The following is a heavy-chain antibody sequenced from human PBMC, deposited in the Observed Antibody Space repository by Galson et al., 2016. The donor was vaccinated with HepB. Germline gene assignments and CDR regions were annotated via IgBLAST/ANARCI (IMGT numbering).Heavy chain of an antibody. CDR3: TTEVMDSNYDELDFDY. V-gene: IGHV3-15*01. Sequence: SLRLSCAASGFSFGKAWMSWVRQAPWKGLEWVGRIKSKSDGGTTDYAAFVKGRFTVSRNDSKNALYLQMNSLKTEDTAVYYCTTEVMDSNYDELDFDYWGQGTLVTVSS. J-gene: IGHJ4*02. CDR1: GFSFGKAW. D-gene: IGHD4-11*01. CDR2: IKSKSDGGTT.